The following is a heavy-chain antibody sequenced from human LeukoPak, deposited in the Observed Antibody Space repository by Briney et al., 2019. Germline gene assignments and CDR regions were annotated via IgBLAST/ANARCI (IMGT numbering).Heavy chain of an antibody. CDR1: GFTFTNAW. V-gene: IGHV3-15*04. Sequence: GGSLRLSCSASGFTFTNAWMSWVRQAPGKGLEWVGRIESTAVGGTADYAAPVRGRFTISRDDSKNTLYLQMNSLKIEDTGVYYCTTDFDVWGQGTMVTVSS. J-gene: IGHJ3*01. CDR2: IESTAVGGTA. CDR3: TTDFDV.